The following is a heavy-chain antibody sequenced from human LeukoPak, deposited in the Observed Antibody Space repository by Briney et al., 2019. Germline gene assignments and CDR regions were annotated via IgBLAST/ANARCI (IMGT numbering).Heavy chain of an antibody. V-gene: IGHV4-59*08. Sequence: SETLSLTCTVSGGSISSNYWNWIRQPPGKGLEWVGHIHYSGSTNYNPSLKSRVTISLDTSKNQFSLKLSSVTPADTAVYYCARRSGSYWYFDLWGRGTLVTVSS. CDR3: ARRSGSYWYFDL. J-gene: IGHJ2*01. CDR2: IHYSGST. CDR1: GGSISSNY. D-gene: IGHD1-26*01.